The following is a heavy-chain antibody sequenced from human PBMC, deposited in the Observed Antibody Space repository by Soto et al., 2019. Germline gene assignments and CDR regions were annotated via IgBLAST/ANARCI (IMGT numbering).Heavy chain of an antibody. D-gene: IGHD4-17*01. V-gene: IGHV1-3*01. CDR3: ARDGRADNYGDYIDY. J-gene: IGHJ4*02. CDR2: INAANSNT. CDR1: GYTFTSYA. Sequence: ASVKVSCKASGYTFTSYAIHWVRQAPGQRLEWMGWINAANSNTKYSEKFQGRVTITRDTSASTAYMELTGLRSDDTAVYYCARDGRADNYGDYIDYWGQGTLVTVSS.